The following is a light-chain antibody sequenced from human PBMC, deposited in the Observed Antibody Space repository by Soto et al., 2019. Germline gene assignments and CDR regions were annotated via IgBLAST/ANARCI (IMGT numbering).Light chain of an antibody. CDR1: QTISTL. CDR3: QQYSHLVT. J-gene: IGKJ2*01. Sequence: IQMTQSPSTLSAPVGDRVTITCQASQTISTLLAWFQHKPGKAPNLLIYDASNLESGVPSRFSGSRSGTEFTLTISSLQSDDSATYFCQQYSHLVTFGQGTKLEIK. V-gene: IGKV1-5*01. CDR2: DAS.